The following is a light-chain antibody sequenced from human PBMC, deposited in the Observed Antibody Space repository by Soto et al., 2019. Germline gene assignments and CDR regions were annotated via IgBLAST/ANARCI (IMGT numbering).Light chain of an antibody. V-gene: IGLV1-44*01. Sequence: QSVLTQPPSASGTPGQRVTISCSGSSSNIGSNTVNWYQQLPGTAPKLLIYSNNQRPSGVPDRFSGSKSGTSDSLAISGLQSEDEADYYCAAWDDSLNGYVFGPRTKHTVL. CDR1: SSNIGSNT. J-gene: IGLJ1*01. CDR2: SNN. CDR3: AAWDDSLNGYV.